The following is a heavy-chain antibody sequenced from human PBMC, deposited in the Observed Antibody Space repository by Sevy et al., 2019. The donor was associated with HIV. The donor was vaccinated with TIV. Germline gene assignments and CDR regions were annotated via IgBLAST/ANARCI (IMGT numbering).Heavy chain of an antibody. CDR1: DYTFSNFG. V-gene: IGHV1-18*01. CDR3: AAVHDCTSTSCYGALWFDP. J-gene: IGHJ5*02. Sequence: DSVKVSCKASDYTFSNFGFTWVRQAPRQGLERKGWIRVGNGNANYARNLQGRVTMITDISTKTGYMELRSLRSDDTAVYFCAAVHDCTSTSCYGALWFDPWGQGTLVTVSS. D-gene: IGHD2-2*01. CDR2: IRVGNGNA.